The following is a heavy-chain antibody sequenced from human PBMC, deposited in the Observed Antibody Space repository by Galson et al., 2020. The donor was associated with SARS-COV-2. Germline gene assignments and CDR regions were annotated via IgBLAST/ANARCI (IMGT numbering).Heavy chain of an antibody. Sequence: GGSLRLSCAASGFIFSSYGMHWVRQAPGKGLEWVAVIWYDGTNKYYADSVKGRFTISRDNSKNTLYLQMSSLRADDTAVYYCARDSSSSSYYLGDYWGQGTLVTVSS. CDR2: IWYDGTNK. CDR1: GFIFSSYG. D-gene: IGHD6-13*01. J-gene: IGHJ4*02. V-gene: IGHV3-33*01. CDR3: ARDSSSSSYYLGDY.